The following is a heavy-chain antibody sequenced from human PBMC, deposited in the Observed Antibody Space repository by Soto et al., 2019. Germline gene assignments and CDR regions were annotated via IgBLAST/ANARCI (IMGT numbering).Heavy chain of an antibody. CDR2: ISAHNGTT. J-gene: IGHJ4*02. CDR1: GYDFTTYG. CDR3: ARGRYGDY. V-gene: IGHV1-18*01. Sequence: QVHLVQSGAEVKKSGASVKVSCKGSGYDFTTYGITWVRQAPGQGLEWMAWISAHNGTTDYAQKLQGRVTVTRDTSTSTAYLELRSLRSDDTAVYYWARGRYGDYWGQGALVTVSS. D-gene: IGHD1-1*01.